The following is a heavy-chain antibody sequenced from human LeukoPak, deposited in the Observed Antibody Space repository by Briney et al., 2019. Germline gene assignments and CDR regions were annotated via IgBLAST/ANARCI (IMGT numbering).Heavy chain of an antibody. J-gene: IGHJ6*02. CDR3: AKHSGSYLTRYYYYYGMDV. CDR1: GFTFSSYA. V-gene: IGHV3-23*01. D-gene: IGHD1-26*01. Sequence: GGSLRLSCAASGFTFSSYAMSWVRQAPGKGLEWVSAISGSGGSTCYADSVKGRFTISRDNSKNTLYLQMNSLRAEDTAVYYCAKHSGSYLTRYYYYYGMDVWGQGTTVTVSS. CDR2: ISGSGGST.